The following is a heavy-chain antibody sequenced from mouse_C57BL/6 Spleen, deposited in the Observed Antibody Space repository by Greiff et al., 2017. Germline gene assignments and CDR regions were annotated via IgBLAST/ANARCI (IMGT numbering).Heavy chain of an antibody. CDR2: IYPGDGDT. V-gene: IGHV1-82*01. Sequence: VQLQESGPELVKPGASVKISCKASGYAFSSSWMNWVKQRPGKGLEWIGRIYPGDGDTNYNGKFKGKATLTADKSSSTAYMQLSSLTSEDAAVYFCASIYYGPMDYWGQGTSVTVSS. CDR1: GYAFSSSW. CDR3: ASIYYGPMDY. D-gene: IGHD1-2*01. J-gene: IGHJ4*01.